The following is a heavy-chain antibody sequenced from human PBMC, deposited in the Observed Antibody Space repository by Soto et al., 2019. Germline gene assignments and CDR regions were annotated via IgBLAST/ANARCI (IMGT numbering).Heavy chain of an antibody. CDR2: ISYDGSNK. J-gene: IGHJ6*02. D-gene: IGHD3-10*01. CDR1: GFPFSSYA. V-gene: IGHV3-30-3*01. Sequence: GGSLRLSCAASGFPFSSYAMHWVRQAPGKGLEWVAVISYDGSNKYYADSVKGRFTISRDNSKNTLYLQMNSLRAEDTAVYYCARDKGVYHSGMDVCGQGTTVTLSS. CDR3: ARDKGVYHSGMDV.